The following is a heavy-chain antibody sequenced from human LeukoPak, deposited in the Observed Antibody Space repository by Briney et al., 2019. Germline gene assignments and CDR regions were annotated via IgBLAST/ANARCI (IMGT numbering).Heavy chain of an antibody. CDR3: ARVGREGSSSWFDY. Sequence: GASVKVSCKASGGTFISYAISWVRQAPGQGLEWMGGIIPIFGTANYAQKFQGRLTITADESTSTAYMELSSLRSEDTAVYYCARVGREGSSSWFDYGGQGTLVTVS. D-gene: IGHD6-13*01. J-gene: IGHJ4*02. V-gene: IGHV1-69*13. CDR1: GGTFISYA. CDR2: IIPIFGTA.